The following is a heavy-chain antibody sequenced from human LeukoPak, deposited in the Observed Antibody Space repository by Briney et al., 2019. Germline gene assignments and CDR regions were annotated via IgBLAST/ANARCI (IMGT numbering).Heavy chain of an antibody. J-gene: IGHJ4*02. CDR1: GFTFISYG. D-gene: IGHD3-10*01. Sequence: GGFLRLSCAAPGFTFISYGMHWVRQAPGKGLEWVAFIRYDGSNKFYADSVKGRFTISRDNSKNTLYLQMNSLRAADTAVYYCAKDLYGSGSYQIRLFDYWGQGTLVSVSS. CDR2: IRYDGSNK. V-gene: IGHV3-30*02. CDR3: AKDLYGSGSYQIRLFDY.